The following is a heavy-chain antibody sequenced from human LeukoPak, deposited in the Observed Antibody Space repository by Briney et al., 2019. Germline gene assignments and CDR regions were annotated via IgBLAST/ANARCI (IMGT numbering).Heavy chain of an antibody. J-gene: IGHJ5*02. Sequence: ASVKVSCKASGYTFTSYVMHWVRQAPGKRLEWMGWINAGNGNTKYSQKFQGRVTITRDTSASTGYMELSSLRSEDTAVYYCARVSSSWTTPKDNWFDTWGQGTLVTVSS. D-gene: IGHD6-13*01. CDR3: ARVSSSWTTPKDNWFDT. CDR2: INAGNGNT. CDR1: GYTFTSYV. V-gene: IGHV1-3*01.